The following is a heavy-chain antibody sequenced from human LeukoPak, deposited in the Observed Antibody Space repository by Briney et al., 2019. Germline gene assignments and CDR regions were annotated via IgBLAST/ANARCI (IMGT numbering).Heavy chain of an antibody. D-gene: IGHD6-13*01. CDR1: GYTFTSYY. CDR3: ARAVRLAAVGTGYYYYYYMDV. V-gene: IGHV1-2*02. CDR2: INPNSGGT. Sequence: GASVKVSCKASGYTFTSYYMHWVRQAPGQGLEWMGWINPNSGGTNYAQKFQGRVTMTRDMSTSTVYMELSSLRFEDTAVYYCARAVRLAAVGTGYYYYYYMDVWGKGTTVTVSS. J-gene: IGHJ6*03.